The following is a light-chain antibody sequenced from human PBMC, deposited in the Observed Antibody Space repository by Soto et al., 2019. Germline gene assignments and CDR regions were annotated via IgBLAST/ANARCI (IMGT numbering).Light chain of an antibody. J-gene: IGKJ1*01. CDR1: QSVSSSY. Sequence: EVVVKQSPCTLSLSPWERATLSCRACQSVSSSYLAWYQQKPGQAPRLLIYGASSRATGIPDRFSGSGSGTDFTLTISRLEPEDFAVYYCQQYGSSPEWTFGQGTKVDIK. V-gene: IGKV3-20*01. CDR2: GAS. CDR3: QQYGSSPEWT.